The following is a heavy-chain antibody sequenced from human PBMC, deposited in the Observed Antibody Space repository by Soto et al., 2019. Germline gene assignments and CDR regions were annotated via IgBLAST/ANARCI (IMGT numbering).Heavy chain of an antibody. J-gene: IGHJ6*02. V-gene: IGHV3-7*01. CDR1: GFTFSSYW. D-gene: IGHD3-3*01. CDR3: ARDKSYYDFWSGYYYYYGMDV. Sequence: QPGGSLRLSCAASGFTFSSYWMSWVRQAPGKGLEWVANIKQDGSEKYYVNSVKGRFTISRDNAKNSLYLQMNSLRAEDTAVYYCARDKSYYDFWSGYYYYYGMDVWGQGTTVTVSS. CDR2: IKQDGSEK.